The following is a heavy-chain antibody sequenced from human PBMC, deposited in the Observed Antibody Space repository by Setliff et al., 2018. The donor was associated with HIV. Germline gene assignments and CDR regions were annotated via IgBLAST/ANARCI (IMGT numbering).Heavy chain of an antibody. D-gene: IGHD3-10*02. CDR1: EFTFNTYS. CDR3: ARTLQDGITMSLPGAFDL. Sequence: GGSLRLSCAASEFTFNTYSMNWVRLAPGKGLEWVSTISSTSTNVFHADSVKGRFTISRDNARNSLYLQMNSLRAEDTAVYFCARTLQDGITMSLPGAFDLWGQGTMVTVSS. J-gene: IGHJ3*01. CDR2: ISSTSTNV. V-gene: IGHV3-21*01.